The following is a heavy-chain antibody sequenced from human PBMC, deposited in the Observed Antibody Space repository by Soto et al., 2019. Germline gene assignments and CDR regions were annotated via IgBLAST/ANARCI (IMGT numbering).Heavy chain of an antibody. V-gene: IGHV2-5*02. J-gene: IGHJ4*02. D-gene: IGHD4-17*01. CDR3: THCTLHDYGDYDPGTSHVFDS. CDR1: GFSLSNSGVG. CDR2: IYGDNDK. Sequence: QITLKEAGPSPVKPTQTLTVTCTFSGFSLSNSGVGVAWIRQPPGKALEWLALIYGDNDKRYSPCLNTRLTIPKDTTKNRVVLTMTAMDPVDTATYHCTHCTLHDYGDYDPGTSHVFDSWGQGTLVTVSS.